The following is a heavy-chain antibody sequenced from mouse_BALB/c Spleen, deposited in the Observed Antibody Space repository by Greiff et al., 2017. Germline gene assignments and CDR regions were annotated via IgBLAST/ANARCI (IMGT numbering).Heavy chain of an antibody. CDR2: ISSGGSYT. Sequence: EVKVVESGGGLVKPGGSLKLSCAASGFTFSSYTMSWVRQTPEKRLEWVATISSGGSYTYYPDSVKGRFTISRDNAKNTLYLQMSSLKSEDTAMYYCTRDGDYDLFDYWGQGTTLTVSS. V-gene: IGHV5-6-4*01. CDR1: GFTFSSYT. CDR3: TRDGDYDLFDY. J-gene: IGHJ2*01. D-gene: IGHD2-4*01.